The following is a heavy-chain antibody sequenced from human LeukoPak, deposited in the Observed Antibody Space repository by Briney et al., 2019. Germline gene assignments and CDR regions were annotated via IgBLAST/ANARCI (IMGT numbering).Heavy chain of an antibody. D-gene: IGHD3-22*01. CDR1: GYTFTSYG. CDR2: MNPNSGNT. CDR3: ARVYYYDSSGYPYYFDY. J-gene: IGHJ4*02. Sequence: GASVKVSCKASGYTFTSYGISWVRQATGQGLEWMGWMNPNSGNTGYAQKFQGRVTMTRNTSISTAYMELSSLRSEDTAVYYCARVYYYDSSGYPYYFDYWGQGTLGTVSS. V-gene: IGHV1-8*02.